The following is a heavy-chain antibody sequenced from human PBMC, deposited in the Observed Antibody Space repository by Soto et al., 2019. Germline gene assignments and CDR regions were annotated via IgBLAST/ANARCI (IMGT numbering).Heavy chain of an antibody. CDR1: GFTLSSYW. J-gene: IGHJ3*02. Sequence: PGGSLRLSCAASGFTLSSYWMHWVRQAPGKGLVWVSRINSDGSSTSYADSVKGRFTISRDNAKNTLYLQMSSLRAEDTAVYYCASPITISNAFDIWGQGTMVTISS. D-gene: IGHD3-9*01. CDR2: INSDGSST. V-gene: IGHV3-74*01. CDR3: ASPITISNAFDI.